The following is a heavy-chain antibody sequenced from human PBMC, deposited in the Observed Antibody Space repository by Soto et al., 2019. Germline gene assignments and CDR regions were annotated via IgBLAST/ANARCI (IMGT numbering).Heavy chain of an antibody. J-gene: IGHJ6*02. CDR3: ARDIDDILTGYYPLYYYGMDV. CDR1: GFTFSSYA. CDR2: ISYDGSNK. V-gene: IGHV3-30-3*01. D-gene: IGHD3-9*01. Sequence: QVQLVESGGGVVQPGRSLRLSCAASGFTFSSYAMHWVRQAPGKGLEWVAVISYDGSNKYYADSVKGRFTISRVNSKNTLYLQMNSLRAEDTAVYYCARDIDDILTGYYPLYYYGMDVWGQGTTVTVSS.